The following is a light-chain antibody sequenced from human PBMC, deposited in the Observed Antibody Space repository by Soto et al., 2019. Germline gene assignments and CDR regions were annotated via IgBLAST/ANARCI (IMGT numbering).Light chain of an antibody. V-gene: IGLV1-51*01. Sequence: QSVLTQPPSVSAAPGQKVTISCSGSSSNIVNNYVSWYQQLPGTAPKLLIYDNNKRPSGIPDRFSGSKSGTSATLGITGLQTGDEADYYCGTWDSSLSAVVFGGGT. CDR2: DNN. CDR1: SSNIVNNY. CDR3: GTWDSSLSAVV. J-gene: IGLJ2*01.